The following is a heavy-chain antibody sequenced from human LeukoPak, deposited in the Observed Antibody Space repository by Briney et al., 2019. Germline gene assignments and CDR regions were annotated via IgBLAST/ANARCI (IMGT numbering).Heavy chain of an antibody. CDR1: GFTFDDYG. CDR2: INWNGGST. CDR3: ARDLLGGNSGGYFDY. V-gene: IGHV3-20*04. J-gene: IGHJ4*02. Sequence: AGGSLRLSCAASGFTFDDYGVSWVRQAPGKGLEWVSGINWNGGSTGYADSVKGRFTISRDNAKNSLYLQMNSLRAEDTALYYCARDLLGGNSGGYFDYWGQGTLVTVSS. D-gene: IGHD4-23*01.